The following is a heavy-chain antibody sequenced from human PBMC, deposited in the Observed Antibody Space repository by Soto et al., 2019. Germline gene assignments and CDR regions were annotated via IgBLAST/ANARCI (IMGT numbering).Heavy chain of an antibody. V-gene: IGHV5-10-1*01. CDR1: GYRFPSYW. D-gene: IGHD3-3*01. CDR2: IDPIDSYT. CDR3: ARLTPTYYALWSGPAGGYYGMDV. Sequence: ELLQLSFKGSGYRFPSYWSRRVRQMPGKGLEFMGMIDPIDSYTNYSPSFQGHVTISADKSISTAYLQWSSLKASDTAMYYCARLTPTYYALWSGPAGGYYGMDVWGQGTTVTVSS. J-gene: IGHJ6*02.